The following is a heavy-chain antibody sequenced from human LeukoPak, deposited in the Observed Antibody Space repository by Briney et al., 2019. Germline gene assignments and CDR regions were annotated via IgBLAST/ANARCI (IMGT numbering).Heavy chain of an antibody. V-gene: IGHV3-23*01. J-gene: IGHJ4*02. CDR1: GFTFSSYA. D-gene: IGHD1-26*01. CDR3: AKGRPPSNIVGATSGDY. CDR2: ISGSGGST. Sequence: PGGSLRLSCAASGFTFSSYAMSWDRQAPGRGLEWVSAISGSGGSTYYTDSVKGRFTISRDNSKNTLYLQMNSLRAEDTAVYYCAKGRPPSNIVGATSGDYWGQETLVTVSS.